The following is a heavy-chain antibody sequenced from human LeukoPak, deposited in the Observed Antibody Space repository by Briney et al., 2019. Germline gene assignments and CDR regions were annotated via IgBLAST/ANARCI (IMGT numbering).Heavy chain of an antibody. D-gene: IGHD2-15*01. J-gene: IGHJ4*02. V-gene: IGHV3-30*02. CDR1: GFTFSSYG. CDR2: IRYDGSNK. CDR3: AKSFPLPARLGYCSGGSCPFDY. Sequence: SGGSLRLSCAASGFTFSSYGMHWVRQAPGKGLEWVAFIRYDGSNKYYADSAKGRFTISRDNSKNTLYLQMNSLRAGDTVVYYCAKSFPLPARLGYCSGGSCPFDYWGQGTLVTVSS.